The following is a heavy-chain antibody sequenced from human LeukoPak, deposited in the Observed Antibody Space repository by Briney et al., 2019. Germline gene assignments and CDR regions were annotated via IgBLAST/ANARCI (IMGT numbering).Heavy chain of an antibody. Sequence: SETLSLTCTVSGGSITSYYWSWIRQPPGKGLEWIGCVSSSGSTNYNPSLKSRVTISVNTSKNQLSLRLSSVTAADTAVYYCASGEGGSSLDYWGQGTLVTVSS. CDR2: VSSSGST. CDR1: GGSITSYY. D-gene: IGHD6-13*01. CDR3: ASGEGGSSLDY. J-gene: IGHJ4*02. V-gene: IGHV4-4*08.